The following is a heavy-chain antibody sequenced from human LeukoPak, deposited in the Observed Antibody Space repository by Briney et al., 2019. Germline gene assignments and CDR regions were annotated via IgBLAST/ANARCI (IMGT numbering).Heavy chain of an antibody. D-gene: IGHD3-10*01. CDR2: LRSDGSHK. Sequence: GGSLRLSCAASGFTFSNHAMNWVRQAPGKGLEWVAFLRSDGSHKYDADSVKGRFTISRDNSKDTLYLQMNSLRVEDTAVYYCAKDSGELSPPYYYYYLDVWGKGTTVAVSS. J-gene: IGHJ6*03. CDR3: AKDSGELSPPYYYYYLDV. CDR1: GFTFSNHA. V-gene: IGHV3-30*02.